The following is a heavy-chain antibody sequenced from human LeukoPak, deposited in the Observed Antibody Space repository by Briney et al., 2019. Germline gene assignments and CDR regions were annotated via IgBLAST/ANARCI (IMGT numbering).Heavy chain of an antibody. V-gene: IGHV4-59*01. Sequence: PSETLSLTCTVSGVSISNYYWSWIRQSPEKGLEWIGYISYSGSTNSHPSLKSRVTISVDMSKPQFYLELSSVTAADTAVYYCARARYREINYAYAGGFYYMDVWGKGTTVTVSS. D-gene: IGHD1-26*01. CDR1: GVSISNYY. CDR2: ISYSGST. CDR3: ARARYREINYAYAGGFYYMDV. J-gene: IGHJ6*03.